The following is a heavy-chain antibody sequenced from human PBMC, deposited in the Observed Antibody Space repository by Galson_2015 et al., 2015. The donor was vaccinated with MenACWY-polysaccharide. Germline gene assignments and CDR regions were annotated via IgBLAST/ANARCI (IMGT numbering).Heavy chain of an antibody. CDR1: GDSITNGGHH. Sequence: TLSLTCSVSGDSITNGGHHWTWLRQHPETGLDWIGCIFNNGGPKSNPSLRSRVTISSDTSRNQFSLHLTSMTAADTATYYCAGIPSTLTSFGWFDPWGQGILVTVSS. J-gene: IGHJ5*02. V-gene: IGHV4-31*03. CDR2: IFNNGGP. CDR3: AGIPSTLTSFGWFDP. D-gene: IGHD4-17*01.